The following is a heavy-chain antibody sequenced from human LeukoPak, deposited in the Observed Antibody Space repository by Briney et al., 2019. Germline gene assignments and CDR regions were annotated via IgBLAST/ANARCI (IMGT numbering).Heavy chain of an antibody. V-gene: IGHV1-69*13. CDR3: ARGGTYYGSGSYYGSFDY. Sequence: SVKVSCKASGGTFSSYAISWVRQAPGQGLEWMGGIIPIFGTANYAQKFQGRVTITADESTSTAYMELSSLRSEDTAVYYCARGGTYYGSGSYYGSFDYWGQGTLVTVSS. J-gene: IGHJ4*02. CDR1: GGTFSSYA. D-gene: IGHD3-10*01. CDR2: IIPIFGTA.